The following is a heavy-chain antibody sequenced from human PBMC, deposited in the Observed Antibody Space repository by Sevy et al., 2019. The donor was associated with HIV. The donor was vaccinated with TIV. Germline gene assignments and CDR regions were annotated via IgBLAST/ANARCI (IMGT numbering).Heavy chain of an antibody. CDR3: TTGWVIVGATFFDY. D-gene: IGHD1-26*01. Sequence: GGSLRLSCAASGFTFSNAWMSWVRQAPGKGLEWVGRIKSKTDGGTTDYAAPVKGRFTISRDDSKNTLYLQMNSLKTEDTAVYYCTTGWVIVGATFFDYWGQGTLVTVSS. CDR1: GFTFSNAW. V-gene: IGHV3-15*01. CDR2: IKSKTDGGTT. J-gene: IGHJ4*02.